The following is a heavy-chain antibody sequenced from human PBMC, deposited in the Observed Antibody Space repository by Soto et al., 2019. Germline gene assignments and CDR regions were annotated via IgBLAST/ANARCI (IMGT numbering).Heavy chain of an antibody. J-gene: IGHJ1*01. D-gene: IGHD3-22*01. CDR3: ARDPLRGYYDSSGTSAEYFQH. Sequence: QVQLVESRGGVVQPGRSLRLSCAASGFTFSSYAMHWVRQAPGKGLEWVAVISYDGSNKYYADSVKGRFTISRDNSKNTLYLQMNSLRAEDTAVYYCARDPLRGYYDSSGTSAEYFQHWGQGTLVTVSS. CDR1: GFTFSSYA. V-gene: IGHV3-30-3*01. CDR2: ISYDGSNK.